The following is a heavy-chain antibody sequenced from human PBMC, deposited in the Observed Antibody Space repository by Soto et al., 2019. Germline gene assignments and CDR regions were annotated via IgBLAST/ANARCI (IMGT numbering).Heavy chain of an antibody. V-gene: IGHV4-34*01. J-gene: IGHJ3*02. CDR1: CPSVCSGIYY. D-gene: IGHD1-1*01. CDR3: ARVERGTATTVVDAFDI. Sequence: SGTLSLTCALDCPSVCSGIYYRRSTPHPPGNGLEWIGEMSHSGGTHFNPSLKSRVTISVDTSKNQFSLKMSSVTAADTALYYCARVERGTATTVVDAFDIWGPGTMVTVS. CDR2: MSHSGGT.